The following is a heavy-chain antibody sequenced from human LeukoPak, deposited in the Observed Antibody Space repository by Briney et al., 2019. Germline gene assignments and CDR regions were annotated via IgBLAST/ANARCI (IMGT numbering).Heavy chain of an antibody. Sequence: SETLSLTCTVSGGSISSSSYYWGWIRQPPGKGLEWIGSIYYSGSTYYNPSLKSRVTMSVDTSKNQFSLKLSSVTAADTAVYHCARDVFGSITFGGVTWFDPWGQGTLVTVSS. D-gene: IGHD3-16*01. CDR3: ARDVFGSITFGGVTWFDP. CDR1: GGSISSSSYY. CDR2: IYYSGST. V-gene: IGHV4-39*07. J-gene: IGHJ5*02.